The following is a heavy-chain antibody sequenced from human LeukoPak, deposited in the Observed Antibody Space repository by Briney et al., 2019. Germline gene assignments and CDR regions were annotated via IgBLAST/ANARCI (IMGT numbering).Heavy chain of an antibody. D-gene: IGHD6-13*01. V-gene: IGHV3-7*01. Sequence: GGSLRLSCAASGFTFSTYWMSWVRQAPGKGPEWVANIKQDGSEKYYVDSVKGRFTISRDNAKNSLYLQMNSLRAEDTAMYYCARDSAGNDYWGRGTLVTVSS. CDR2: IKQDGSEK. CDR3: ARDSAGNDY. CDR1: GFTFSTYW. J-gene: IGHJ4*02.